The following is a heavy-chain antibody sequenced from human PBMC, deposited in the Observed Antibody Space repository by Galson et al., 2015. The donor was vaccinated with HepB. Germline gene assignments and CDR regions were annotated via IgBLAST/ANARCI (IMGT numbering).Heavy chain of an antibody. CDR3: AKGGSGSSSFDY. CDR1: GFTFSSYG. J-gene: IGHJ4*02. V-gene: IGHV3-30*18. CDR2: ISYDGSNK. Sequence: SLRLSCAASGFTFSSYGMHWVRQAPGKGLEWVAVISYDGSNKYYADSVKGRFTISRDNSKNTLYLQMNSLRAEDTAVYYCAKGGSGSSSFDYWGQGTLVTVSS. D-gene: IGHD3-10*01.